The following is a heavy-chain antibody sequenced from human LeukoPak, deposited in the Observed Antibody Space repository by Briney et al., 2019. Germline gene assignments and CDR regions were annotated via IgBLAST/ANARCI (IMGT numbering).Heavy chain of an antibody. CDR2: IYYSGST. Sequence: ASETLSLTCTVSGGSISSSSYYWGWIRQPPGKGLEWIGSIYYSGSTYYNPSLKSRVTISVDTSKNQFSLKLSSVTAADTAVYYCASAEEGGIRGIDWGQGTLVTVSS. V-gene: IGHV4-39*01. CDR3: ASAEEGGIRGID. D-gene: IGHD1-26*01. J-gene: IGHJ4*02. CDR1: GGSISSSSYY.